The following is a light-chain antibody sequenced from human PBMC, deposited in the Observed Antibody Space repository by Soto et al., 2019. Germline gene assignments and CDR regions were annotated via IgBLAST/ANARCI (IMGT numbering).Light chain of an antibody. CDR1: QSVSSSY. V-gene: IGKV3-20*01. CDR3: QQYGSSPMYT. J-gene: IGKJ2*01. Sequence: EIMLTQSPCTLSLSPGERATLSCRASQSVSSSYLAWYQQKPGQAPRLLIYGASSRATGIPDRFSGSGSGTDFTLTISRLEPEDFAVYYCQQYGSSPMYTFGQGTKLEIK. CDR2: GAS.